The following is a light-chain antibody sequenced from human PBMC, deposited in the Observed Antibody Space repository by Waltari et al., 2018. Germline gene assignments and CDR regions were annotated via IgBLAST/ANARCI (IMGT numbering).Light chain of an antibody. CDR1: SSDVGGYNY. Sequence: QSALTQPASVSGSPGQSITLSCTGTSSDVGGYNYVSCYQQHPGKAPKLMIYDVSNRPSGVSNPFSGSKSGNTASLTISGLQAEDEADYYCSSYTSSSTFEVFGGGTKLTVL. V-gene: IGLV2-14*03. CDR3: SSYTSSSTFEV. CDR2: DVS. J-gene: IGLJ3*02.